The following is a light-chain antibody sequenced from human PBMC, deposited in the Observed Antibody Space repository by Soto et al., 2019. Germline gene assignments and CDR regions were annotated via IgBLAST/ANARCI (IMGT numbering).Light chain of an antibody. V-gene: IGLV1-44*01. CDR1: RSNIGNNA. CDR2: NNN. Sequence: QAVVTQPPSASGTPGQRVTISCSGSRSNIGNNAVSWYQQFPGTAPKLLIYNNNQRPSGVPDRCSGSKSGTSASLAISVLQSEDEAYYYCATWDDSLNARGVFGGGTKLTVL. J-gene: IGLJ3*02. CDR3: ATWDDSLNARGV.